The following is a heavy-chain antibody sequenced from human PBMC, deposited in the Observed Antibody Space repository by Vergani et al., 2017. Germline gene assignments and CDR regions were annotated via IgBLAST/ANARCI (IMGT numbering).Heavy chain of an antibody. J-gene: IGHJ6*02. CDR3: ARETGTTGHYYYYGMDV. Sequence: QVQLVQSGAEVKKPGSSVKVSCKASGGTFSSYAISWVRQAPGQGLEWMGGIIPIFGTANYAQKFQGSVTITADESTSTAYMEMSSLRSEDTAVYYCARETGTTGHYYYYGMDVWGQGTTVTVSS. V-gene: IGHV1-69*01. CDR1: GGTFSSYA. CDR2: IIPIFGTA. D-gene: IGHD1-1*01.